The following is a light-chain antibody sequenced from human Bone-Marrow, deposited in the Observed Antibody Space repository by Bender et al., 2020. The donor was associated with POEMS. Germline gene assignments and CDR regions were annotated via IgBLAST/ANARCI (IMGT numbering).Light chain of an antibody. V-gene: IGLV2-14*03. CDR3: SSFTTTTSVV. Sequence: QSALTQPASVSGSPGQSITISCTGPSSYVDSYTLVSWYQQHPGKAPRLMIHDVTNRPLGISSRFSGSKSGNTASLTISRLQTEDEAYYYCSSFTTTTSVVFGGGTKLTVL. CDR2: DVT. J-gene: IGLJ2*01. CDR1: SSYVDSYTL.